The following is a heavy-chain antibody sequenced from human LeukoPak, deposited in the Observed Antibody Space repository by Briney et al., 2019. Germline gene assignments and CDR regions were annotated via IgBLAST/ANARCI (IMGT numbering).Heavy chain of an antibody. CDR2: INPNSGGT. V-gene: IGHV1-2*02. D-gene: IGHD3-10*01. CDR1: GYTFTGYY. J-gene: IGHJ5*02. Sequence: ASVKVSCKASGYTFTGYYIHWVRQAPGQGLEWMGWINPNSGGTNYAQKFQGRVTMTRDTSISTAYMELSRLRSDDTAVYYCARGIRITMVRGVIKSADWFDPWGQGTLVTVSS. CDR3: ARGIRITMVRGVIKSADWFDP.